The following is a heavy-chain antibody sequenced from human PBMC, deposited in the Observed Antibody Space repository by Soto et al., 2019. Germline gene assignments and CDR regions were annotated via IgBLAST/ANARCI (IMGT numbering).Heavy chain of an antibody. D-gene: IGHD6-13*01. CDR3: VRRHVSATGIDWFDP. J-gene: IGHJ5*02. V-gene: IGHV1-3*01. CDR2: INAANGDA. Sequence: ASVKVSCKASGYTFTSYGIHWVRQAPGQRLEWMGWINAANGDAKYSPKFQGRVTITRDTSASTAYMELSSLRSEDTAVYYCVRRHVSATGIDWFDPWGQGTLVTVSS. CDR1: GYTFTSYG.